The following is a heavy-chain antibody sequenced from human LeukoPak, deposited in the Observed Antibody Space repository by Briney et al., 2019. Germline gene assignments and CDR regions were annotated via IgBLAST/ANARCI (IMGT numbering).Heavy chain of an antibody. CDR1: GFTFDDYA. Sequence: GGSLRLSCAASGFTFDDYAMHWVRQAPGKGLEWVSGISWNSGSTGYADSVKGRFTIYRDNAKNSLYLQMNSLRAEDSALYYCARDAPYYYDTSPYYYSHRYFDYWGKGTLVTVSS. CDR3: ARDAPYYYDTSPYYYSHRYFDY. V-gene: IGHV3-20*04. J-gene: IGHJ4*02. CDR2: ISWNSGST. D-gene: IGHD3-22*01.